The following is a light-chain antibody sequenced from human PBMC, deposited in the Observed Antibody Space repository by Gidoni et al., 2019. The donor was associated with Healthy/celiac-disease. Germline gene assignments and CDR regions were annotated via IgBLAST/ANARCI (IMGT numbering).Light chain of an antibody. J-gene: IGKJ2*01. V-gene: IGKV3-20*01. CDR2: GAS. CDR3: QQYGSSPPYT. Sequence: EIQLTQSPGTLSSSLGERDTISCRASQGVSSSYLAWYQQKPGQAPRLLIYGASSRATGIPDRFSGSGSGTDFTLTISRLEPEDFAVYYCQQYGSSPPYTFGQGTKLEIK. CDR1: QGVSSSY.